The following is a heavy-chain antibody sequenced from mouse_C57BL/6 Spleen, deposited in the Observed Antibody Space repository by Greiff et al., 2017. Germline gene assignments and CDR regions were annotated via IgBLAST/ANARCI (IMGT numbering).Heavy chain of an antibody. J-gene: IGHJ2*01. CDR1: GFNIKDYY. CDR2: IDPEDGAT. CDR3: TTFGNPDY. V-gene: IGHV14-1*01. D-gene: IGHD2-1*01. Sequence: VQLQQSGAELVRPGASVKLSCTASGFNIKDYYMHWVKQRPEQGLEWIGRIDPEDGATEYAPKFQGKATMTADTSSTTAYLQLSSLTSEDTAVYYCTTFGNPDYWGQGTTLTVSS.